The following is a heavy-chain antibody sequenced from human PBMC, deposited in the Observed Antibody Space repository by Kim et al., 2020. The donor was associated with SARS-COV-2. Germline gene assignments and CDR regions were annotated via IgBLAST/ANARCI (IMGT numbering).Heavy chain of an antibody. Sequence: KGRFTISRDNSKNTLYLQMNSLRAEDTAVYYCAKEYRYDFWSGRPYYFDYWGQGTLVTVSS. CDR3: AKEYRYDFWSGRPYYFDY. D-gene: IGHD3-3*01. V-gene: IGHV3-23*01. J-gene: IGHJ4*02.